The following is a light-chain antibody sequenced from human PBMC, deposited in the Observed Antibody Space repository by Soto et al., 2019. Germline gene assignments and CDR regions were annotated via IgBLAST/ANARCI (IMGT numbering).Light chain of an antibody. Sequence: DIQMTQSPSSLSASVGDRVTITCRASQSISSYLNWYQQKPRKAPKLLVYAASSLQSGVPSRFSGSGSGSDFTLTISSLQPEDVATYYCQQSYSTHTFGQGTKLEIK. CDR3: QQSYSTHT. V-gene: IGKV1-39*01. J-gene: IGKJ2*01. CDR2: AAS. CDR1: QSISSY.